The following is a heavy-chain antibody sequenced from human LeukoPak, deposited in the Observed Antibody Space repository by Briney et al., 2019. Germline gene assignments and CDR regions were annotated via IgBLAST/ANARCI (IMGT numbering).Heavy chain of an antibody. CDR1: GFTFRSYW. CDR3: ARDMATVTTSPSDY. D-gene: IGHD4-17*01. J-gene: IGHJ4*02. V-gene: IGHV3-7*01. Sequence: GGSLRLSCAASGFTFRSYWMSWVRQAPGKGLEWVANIKQDGSEKYYVDSVKGRFTISRDNAKNSLYLQMNSLRAEDTAVYYCARDMATVTTSPSDYWGQGTLVTVSS. CDR2: IKQDGSEK.